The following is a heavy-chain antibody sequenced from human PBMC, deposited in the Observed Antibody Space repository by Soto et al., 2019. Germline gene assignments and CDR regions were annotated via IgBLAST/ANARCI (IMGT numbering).Heavy chain of an antibody. Sequence: ASVKVSCKASGYTFITYDIHWVRQATGQGLEWMGWMNPSNGNAGYAQKFQGRVTMTRNTSISTAYMDLSSLRSEDTAVYFCARRKERSGPHYFDSWGQGTLVTVS. V-gene: IGHV1-8*01. J-gene: IGHJ4*02. CDR1: GYTFITYD. CDR2: MNPSNGNA. D-gene: IGHD6-25*01. CDR3: ARRKERSGPHYFDS.